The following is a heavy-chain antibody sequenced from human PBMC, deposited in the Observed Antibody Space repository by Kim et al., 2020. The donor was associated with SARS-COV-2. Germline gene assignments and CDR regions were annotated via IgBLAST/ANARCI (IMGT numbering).Heavy chain of an antibody. V-gene: IGHV3-33*06. CDR3: AKDGREYTLREWLLYKGAYYYYGMDV. J-gene: IGHJ6*02. D-gene: IGHD3-3*01. CDR1: GFTFSSYA. CDR2: IWYDGSNK. Sequence: GGSLRLSCAASGFTFSSYAMHWVRQAPGKGLEWVAVIWYDGSNKYYADSVKGRFTISRDNSKNTLYLQMNSLRAEDTAVYYCAKDGREYTLREWLLYKGAYYYYGMDVWGQGTTVTVSS.